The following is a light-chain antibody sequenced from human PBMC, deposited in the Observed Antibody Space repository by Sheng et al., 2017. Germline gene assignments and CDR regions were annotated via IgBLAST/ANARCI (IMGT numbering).Light chain of an antibody. Sequence: IVMTQSPATLSVSPGERATLSCRASQSVSSNLAWYQQKPGQAPRLLIYGASRRATGIPARFSASGSGTDFTLTINSLEPEDFAVYYCQQRYNWPLTFGGGTKVKIK. J-gene: IGKJ4*01. CDR1: QSVSSN. V-gene: IGKV3D-15*01. CDR3: QQRYNWPLT. CDR2: GAS.